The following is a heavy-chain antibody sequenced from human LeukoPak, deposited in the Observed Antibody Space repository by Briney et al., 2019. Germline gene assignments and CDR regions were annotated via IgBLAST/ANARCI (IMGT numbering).Heavy chain of an antibody. D-gene: IGHD3-3*02. V-gene: IGHV1-69*04. Sequence: SVKVSCKASGYTFTGYYMHWVRQAPGQGLEWMGRIIPILGIANYAQKFQGRVTITADKSTSTAYMELSSLRSEDTAVYYCARGSMTPIPYFDYWGQGTLVTVSS. CDR3: ARGSMTPIPYFDY. J-gene: IGHJ4*02. CDR1: GYTFTGYY. CDR2: IIPILGIA.